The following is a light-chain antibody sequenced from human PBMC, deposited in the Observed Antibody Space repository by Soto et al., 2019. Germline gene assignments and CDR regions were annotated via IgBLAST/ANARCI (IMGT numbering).Light chain of an antibody. J-gene: IGKJ3*01. CDR2: AAS. V-gene: IGKV1-33*01. CDR3: QQYDILPPFT. CDR1: QGIGDY. Sequence: DIQMTQSPSSLSASIGDRVTITCQASQGIGDYLNWYQQKPGKAPKLLIYAASNLEPGVPSRFSGSGSGTDFSLTISSLQPEHIATYYCQQYDILPPFTFGPGTKVDI.